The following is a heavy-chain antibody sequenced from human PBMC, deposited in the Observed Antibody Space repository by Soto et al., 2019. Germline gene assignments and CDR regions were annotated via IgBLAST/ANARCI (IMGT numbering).Heavy chain of an antibody. CDR3: ARTRRLLRFLDAFDI. J-gene: IGHJ3*02. V-gene: IGHV4-34*01. Sequence: SETLSLTCAVYGGSFSGYYWSWIRQPPGKGLEWIGEINRSGSTNYNPSLKSRVTISVDTSKNQFSLKLSSVTAADTAVYYCARTRRLLRFLDAFDIWGQGTMVTVSS. CDR2: INRSGST. CDR1: GGSFSGYY. D-gene: IGHD3-3*01.